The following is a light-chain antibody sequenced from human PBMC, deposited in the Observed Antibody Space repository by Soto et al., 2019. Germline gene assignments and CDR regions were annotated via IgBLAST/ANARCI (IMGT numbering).Light chain of an antibody. CDR3: ATWDDSLNGWV. CDR1: SAHIESNT. Sequence: QSVLTQPPSASGTPGQRVTIACSGVSAHIESNTVNWYQQVPGTAPKLLVYSNNQRPSGVTDRFSGSQAGTSASLAISGLQSEDEADYYCATWDDSLNGWVIGGGTKLTVL. V-gene: IGLV1-44*01. J-gene: IGLJ2*01. CDR2: SNN.